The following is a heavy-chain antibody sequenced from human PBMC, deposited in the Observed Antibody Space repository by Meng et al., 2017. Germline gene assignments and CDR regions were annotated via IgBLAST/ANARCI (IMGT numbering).Heavy chain of an antibody. CDR2: INPNSGGT. V-gene: IGHV1-2*06. CDR1: TYTSTGYY. Sequence: VPPGAEVTARATSRRALRVSSTYTSTGYYLHCVRQVPGEAREWMGRINPNSGGTTYAQNFRGRVTITRDTSISTAYMELRRLRSDDAAVYYCARGYYDKGAFDFWGQGTMVTVSS. CDR3: ARGYYDKGAFDF. J-gene: IGHJ3*01. D-gene: IGHD3-22*01.